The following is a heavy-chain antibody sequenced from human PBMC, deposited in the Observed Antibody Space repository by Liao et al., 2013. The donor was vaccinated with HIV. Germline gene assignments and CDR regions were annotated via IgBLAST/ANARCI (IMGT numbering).Heavy chain of an antibody. D-gene: IGHD3-22*01. CDR2: IYYSGST. Sequence: QLQLQESGPGLVKPSETLSLTCTVSGDSISRSSYYWGWIRQPPGKGLEWIGYIYYSGSTFYNTSLKSRVTISLDMSKNQFALKLSSVTAADTAVYYCARSYYSDSSFDYWGQGTLVTVSS. CDR1: GDSISRSSYY. V-gene: IGHV4-39*07. J-gene: IGHJ4*02. CDR3: ARSYYSDSSFDY.